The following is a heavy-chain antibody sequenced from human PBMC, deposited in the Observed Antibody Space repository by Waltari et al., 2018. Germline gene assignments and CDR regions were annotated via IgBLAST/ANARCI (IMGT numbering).Heavy chain of an antibody. D-gene: IGHD1-7*01. J-gene: IGHJ4*02. CDR2: INPNSSYT. CDR3: ARNYNY. Sequence: QAQLMQSGAEVRKPGASVKVSCNASGYTIIDFYLHWVRQAPGQGLEWVGWINPNSSYTKFAQKFQGRVSLTSDAAINTAYLELTSLRSDDTAVYYCARNYNYWGQGTPVIVSS. CDR1: GYTIIDFY. V-gene: IGHV1-2*02.